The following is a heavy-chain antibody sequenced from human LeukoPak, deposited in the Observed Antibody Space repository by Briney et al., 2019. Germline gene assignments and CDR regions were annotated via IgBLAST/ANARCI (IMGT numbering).Heavy chain of an antibody. CDR1: GFTFSSYG. V-gene: IGHV3-33*06. J-gene: IGHJ4*02. CDR3: AKDRLRLGELSLYYFDY. CDR2: IWYDGSNK. Sequence: HPGRSLRLSCAASGFTFSSYGMHWVRQAPGKGLEWAAVIWYDGSNKYYADSVKGRFTISRDNSKNTLYLQMNSLRAEDTAVYYCAKDRLRLGELSLYYFDYWGQGTLVTVSS. D-gene: IGHD3-16*02.